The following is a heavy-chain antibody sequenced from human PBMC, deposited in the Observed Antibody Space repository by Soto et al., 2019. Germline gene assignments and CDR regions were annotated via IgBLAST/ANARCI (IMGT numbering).Heavy chain of an antibody. V-gene: IGHV3-30*18. CDR3: AKDNYDSSGYYYRYFDY. CDR2: ISYDGSNK. J-gene: IGHJ4*02. Sequence: GGSLRLSCAASGFTFSSYGMHWVRQAPGKGLEWVAAISYDGSNKYYADSVKGRFTISRDNSKNTLYLQMNSLRAEDTAVYYCAKDNYDSSGYYYRYFDYWGQGTLVTVSS. D-gene: IGHD3-22*01. CDR1: GFTFSSYG.